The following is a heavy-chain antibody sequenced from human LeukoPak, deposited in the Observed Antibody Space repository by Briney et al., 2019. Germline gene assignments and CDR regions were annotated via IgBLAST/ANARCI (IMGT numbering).Heavy chain of an antibody. J-gene: IGHJ5*02. Sequence: PSETLSLICTVSGVSISSDYWSWIRLPPGKGLEWIGYIYYSGSSNYNPSLKSRVTMSVDTSKNQFSLKLTSVTAADTAVYYCARRLRQNLFDPWGQGTLVTVSS. D-gene: IGHD4-17*01. CDR2: IYYSGSS. CDR3: ARRLRQNLFDP. V-gene: IGHV4-59*08. CDR1: GVSISSDY.